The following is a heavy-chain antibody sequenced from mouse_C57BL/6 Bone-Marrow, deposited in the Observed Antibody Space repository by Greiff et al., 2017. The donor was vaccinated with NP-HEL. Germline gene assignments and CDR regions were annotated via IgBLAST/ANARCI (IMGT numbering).Heavy chain of an antibody. CDR3: ARQGFAY. V-gene: IGHV5-6*02. J-gene: IGHJ3*01. CDR2: ISSCGSYT. CDR1: GFTFSSYG. Sequence: DVKLVESGGDLVKPRGSLKLSCAASGFTFSSYGMSWVRQTPDKRLEWVATISSCGSYTYYPDSVKGRVTISRDNAKNTLYLQMSSLKSDDTAMYYCARQGFAYWGQGTLVTVSA.